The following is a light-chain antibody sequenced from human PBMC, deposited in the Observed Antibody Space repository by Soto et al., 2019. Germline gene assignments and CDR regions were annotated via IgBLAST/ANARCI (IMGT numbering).Light chain of an antibody. V-gene: IGLV2-14*01. CDR1: SSDIGGYNF. Sequence: QSVLTQPASVSGSPGQSITISCTGTSSDIGGYNFVSWYQHHPGKAPKLMIYEVNNRPSGVSSRFSGSKSGNTASLTISGLQTEDEADYYCCSYAGSYTYVFGTGTKLTVL. CDR2: EVN. J-gene: IGLJ1*01. CDR3: CSYAGSYTYV.